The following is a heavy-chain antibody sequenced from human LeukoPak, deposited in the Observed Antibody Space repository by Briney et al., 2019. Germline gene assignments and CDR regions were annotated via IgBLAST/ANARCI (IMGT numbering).Heavy chain of an antibody. D-gene: IGHD5-12*01. CDR1: GGSISSYY. CDR3: AGRLARTYFFDY. Sequence: PSETLSLTCTVSGGSISSYYWSWIRQPPGKGLEWIGNIYFSGGTNYNSSLKSRVTISVDMSENHFSLKLGSVTAADTAVYFCAGRLARTYFFDYWGQGTLVTVSS. CDR2: IYFSGGT. J-gene: IGHJ4*02. V-gene: IGHV4-4*09.